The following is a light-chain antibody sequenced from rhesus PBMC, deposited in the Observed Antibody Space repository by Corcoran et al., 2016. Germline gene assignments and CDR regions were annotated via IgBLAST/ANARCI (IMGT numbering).Light chain of an antibody. Sequence: DIQMTQSPSSLSASVGDSVTITCRASQGISSWLAWYQQKPGKAPNLLIHSTSSLQSGVPSRLSGSGCGTEYTLTIRSLQPEDFATYYCQQGYDTPFTFGPGTKLDIK. CDR1: QGISSW. V-gene: IGKV1-18*01. CDR3: QQGYDTPFT. J-gene: IGKJ3*01. CDR2: STS.